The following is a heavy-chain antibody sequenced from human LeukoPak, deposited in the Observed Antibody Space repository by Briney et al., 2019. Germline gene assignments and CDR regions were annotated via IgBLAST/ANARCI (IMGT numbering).Heavy chain of an antibody. Sequence: GGSLRLSCAASGFTFSSYSTNWVRQAPGKGLEWGSYISGSSSTIYYADSVKGRFTISRDNGKNSLYLQMNTLRADDTAVYYCARDGFGTGSNWGQGTLATVSS. D-gene: IGHD3-16*01. CDR1: GFTFSSYS. CDR2: ISGSSSTI. J-gene: IGHJ4*02. CDR3: ARDGFGTGSN. V-gene: IGHV3-48*01.